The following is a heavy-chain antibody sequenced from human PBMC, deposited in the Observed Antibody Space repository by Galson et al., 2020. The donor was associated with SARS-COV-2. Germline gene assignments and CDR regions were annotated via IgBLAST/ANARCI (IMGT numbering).Heavy chain of an antibody. V-gene: IGHV3-43D*03. CDR1: GFTFDDYA. CDR3: AKDLPDYSSSHYYGSGGFDY. D-gene: IGHD3-10*01. Sequence: GGSLRLSCAASGFTFDDYAMHWVRQAPGKGLEWVSLISWDGGSTYYADSVKGRFTISRDNSKNSLYLQMNSLRAEDTALYYCAKDLPDYSSSHYYGSGGFDYWGQGTLVTVSS. CDR2: ISWDGGST. J-gene: IGHJ4*02.